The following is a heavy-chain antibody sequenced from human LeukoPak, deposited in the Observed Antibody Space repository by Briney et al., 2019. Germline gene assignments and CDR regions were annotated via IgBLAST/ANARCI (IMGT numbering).Heavy chain of an antibody. CDR1: GITFSNFA. Sequence: PGGSLRLSCAASGITFSNFAMSWVRQAPGKGLEWVSTVTSSGAATYYRDSVKGRFTISKDNSKNMLFLQMNSLRAEDTAVYYCAKVWWLVRTSDYWGQGTLVTVAS. CDR2: VTSSGAAT. D-gene: IGHD6-19*01. V-gene: IGHV3-23*01. CDR3: AKVWWLVRTSDY. J-gene: IGHJ4*02.